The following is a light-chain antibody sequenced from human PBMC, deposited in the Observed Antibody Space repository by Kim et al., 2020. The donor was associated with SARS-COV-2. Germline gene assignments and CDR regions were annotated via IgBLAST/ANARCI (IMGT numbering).Light chain of an antibody. Sequence: VTTPGPRSPGPIATSYVHWYQQRPGGAPTTVMYEDNRRPSGVPDRFSGSIDGSSNSASLTISGLKTEDEADYYCQSSDTNSHWVFGGGTQLTVL. CDR2: EDN. V-gene: IGLV6-57*03. CDR1: PGPIATSY. J-gene: IGLJ3*02. CDR3: QSSDTNSHWV.